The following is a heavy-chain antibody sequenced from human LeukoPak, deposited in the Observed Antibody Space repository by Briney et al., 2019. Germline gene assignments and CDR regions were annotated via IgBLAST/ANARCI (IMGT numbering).Heavy chain of an antibody. J-gene: IGHJ5*02. CDR3: ARGRYSTSSRFDP. CDR2: FYHSGST. CDR1: GYSISSGYY. D-gene: IGHD6-6*01. Sequence: SETLSLTCSVPGYSISSGYYWGWIRQPPGKGLEWIGSFYHSGSTYYNPSLKSRVTISVDTSKNQFSLKLSSVTAADTAVYYCARGRYSTSSRFDPWGQGTLVTVSS. V-gene: IGHV4-38-2*02.